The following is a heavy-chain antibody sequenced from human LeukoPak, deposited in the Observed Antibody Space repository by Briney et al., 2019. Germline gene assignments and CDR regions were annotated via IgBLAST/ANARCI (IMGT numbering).Heavy chain of an antibody. Sequence: SETLSLTCAVYGGSFSGYYWSWIRQPPGKGLEWIGEINHSGSTNYNPSLKSRVTISVDTPKNQFSLKLTSVTAADTAVYYCARDRGGSSWYNWFDAWGQGTLVTVSS. D-gene: IGHD6-13*01. CDR3: ARDRGGSSWYNWFDA. CDR1: GGSFSGYY. CDR2: INHSGST. V-gene: IGHV4-34*01. J-gene: IGHJ5*02.